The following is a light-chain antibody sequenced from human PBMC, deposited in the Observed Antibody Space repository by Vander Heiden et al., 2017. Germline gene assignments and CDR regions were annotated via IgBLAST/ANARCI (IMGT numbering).Light chain of an antibody. CDR1: QSPLHSNGYKY. CDR2: FGS. V-gene: IGKV2-28*01. J-gene: IGKJ5*01. CDR3: MQALQTRIT. Sequence: DILMTQSPLFLPVTPGQPASISCRSSQSPLHSNGYKYLDWYLKKPRQSLQLLHYFGSSRASGGPDMFSGSGSGTVFTLKISRVEAEYVGVYYYMQALQTRITFGQGTRLEIK.